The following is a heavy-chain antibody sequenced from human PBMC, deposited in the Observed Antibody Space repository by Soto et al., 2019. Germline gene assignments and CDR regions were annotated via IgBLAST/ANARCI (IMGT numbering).Heavy chain of an antibody. D-gene: IGHD6-13*01. CDR1: GFTFSNYA. J-gene: IGHJ4*02. Sequence: EVQLLESGGGLVQPGGSLRLSCAASGFTFSNYAMSWVRQAPGKGLEWVSSISKSGGGTYYADSVKGRFTISRDNSKNTLYLQMNSLKAEDTGVETCSTTSSLFDYWGQGTLVNVSS. CDR2: ISKSGGGT. CDR3: STTSSLFDY. V-gene: IGHV3-23*01.